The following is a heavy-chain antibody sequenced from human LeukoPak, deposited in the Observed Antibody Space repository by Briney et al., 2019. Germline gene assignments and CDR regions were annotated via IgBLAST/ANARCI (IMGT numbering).Heavy chain of an antibody. CDR2: INPSGGST. J-gene: IGHJ4*02. D-gene: IGHD3-22*01. CDR3: ARDFGSSGYFNTPIDY. Sequence: GASVKVSCKASGYTFTSYYMHWVRQAPGQGLEWMGIINPSGGSTSYAQKFQGRVTMTRDTSTSTVYMELSSLRSEDTAVYYCARDFGSSGYFNTPIDYWGQGTLVTVSS. V-gene: IGHV1-46*01. CDR1: GYTFTSYY.